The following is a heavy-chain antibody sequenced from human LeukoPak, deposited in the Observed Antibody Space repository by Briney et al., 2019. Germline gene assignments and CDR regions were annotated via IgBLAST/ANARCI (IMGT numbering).Heavy chain of an antibody. J-gene: IGHJ6*03. V-gene: IGHV3-74*01. CDR3: ASQQSFHYYYMDV. D-gene: IGHD2/OR15-2a*01. CDR2: INADGSST. Sequence: GGSLRLSCAASGFTFNTYWMHWVRQAPGKGQVWVSSINADGSSTSYADSMKGRFTISRDNAKNTLYLQMNSLRAEDTAVYYCASQQSFHYYYMDVWGKGTTVTVSS. CDR1: GFTFNTYW.